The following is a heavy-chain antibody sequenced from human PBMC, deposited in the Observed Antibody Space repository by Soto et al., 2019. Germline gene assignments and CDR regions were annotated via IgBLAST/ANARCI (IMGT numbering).Heavy chain of an antibody. Sequence: PSETLSLICPVYGGSCSGYYWSWIRQPPGKGLEWIGEINHSGSTNYNPSLKSRVPISVDTSKNQLSRKMSSVTAADTAVNYCAREIEVLPAAIGNWFNPWGQGTLVTVSS. J-gene: IGHJ5*02. CDR3: AREIEVLPAAIGNWFNP. CDR1: GGSCSGYY. D-gene: IGHD2-2*01. CDR2: INHSGST. V-gene: IGHV4-34*01.